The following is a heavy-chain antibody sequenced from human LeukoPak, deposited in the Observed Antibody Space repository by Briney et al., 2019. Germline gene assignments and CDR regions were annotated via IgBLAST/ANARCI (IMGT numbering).Heavy chain of an antibody. J-gene: IGHJ6*03. CDR1: GFTFSRYG. CDR3: AKEGYSRGYYSYYYMDV. CDR2: ISYDGSNK. Sequence: GGSLRLSCAASGFTFSRYGMHWVRQAPGKGLEWVTAISYDGSNKYCADSVKGRFTISRDNSKNTVYVQMNSLRAEDTAVYYCAKEGYSRGYYSYYYMDVWGKGTTVTVSS. D-gene: IGHD6-13*01. V-gene: IGHV3-30*04.